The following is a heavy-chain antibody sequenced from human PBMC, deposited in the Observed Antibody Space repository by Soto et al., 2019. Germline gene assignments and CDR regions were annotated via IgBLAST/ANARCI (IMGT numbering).Heavy chain of an antibody. D-gene: IGHD3-16*01. CDR2: IYYSGST. J-gene: IGHJ5*02. CDR3: ARILRCSGIMTAPYGWFDP. CDR1: GVSISTSSYY. V-gene: IGHV4-39*01. Sequence: SETLSLTCTVSGVSISTSSYYWGWIRQPPGKGLEWIGSIYYSGSTKYNPSLESRVIISVDTSKNEYSLRLSSLTAADTALYYCARILRCSGIMTAPYGWFDPWGQGTPVTVSS.